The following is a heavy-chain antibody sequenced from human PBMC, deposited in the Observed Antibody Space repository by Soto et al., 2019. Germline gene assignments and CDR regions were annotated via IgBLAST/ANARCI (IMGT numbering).Heavy chain of an antibody. CDR2: INAGNGNT. V-gene: IGHV1-3*01. CDR3: ARVKIVSPPDY. Sequence: ASVKLSCKASGYTFTSYAMHWVRQAPGQRLEWMGWINAGNGNTKYSQKFQGRVTITRDTSASTAYMELSSLRSEDTAVYYCARVKIVSPPDYWGQGTLVTVSS. CDR1: GYTFTSYA. D-gene: IGHD3-22*01. J-gene: IGHJ4*01.